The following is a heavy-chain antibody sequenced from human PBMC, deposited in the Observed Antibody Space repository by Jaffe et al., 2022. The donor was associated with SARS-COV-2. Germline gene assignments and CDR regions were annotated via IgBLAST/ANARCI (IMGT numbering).Heavy chain of an antibody. Sequence: EVQLVESGGGLVQPGGSLRLSCAAPEFTFSNYWMSWFRQAPGKGLEWVANIKPDGSEKYYVDSVKGRFTISRDNAENSLYLQMNSLRVEDTAVYYCARDLWCSGGNCYGTRFDYWGQGTLVTVSS. J-gene: IGHJ4*02. CDR1: EFTFSNYW. CDR3: ARDLWCSGGNCYGTRFDY. V-gene: IGHV3-7*03. D-gene: IGHD2-15*01. CDR2: IKPDGSEK.